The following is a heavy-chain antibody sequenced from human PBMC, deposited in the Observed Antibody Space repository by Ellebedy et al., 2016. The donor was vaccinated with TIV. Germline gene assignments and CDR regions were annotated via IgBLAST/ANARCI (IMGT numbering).Heavy chain of an antibody. CDR1: GVSISSYF. Sequence: SETLSLXXIISGVSISSYFWSWIRQPAGRGLEFIGRMHISENTKYNPSLESRVTMSVDTSKNQFSLKLSSVTAADTAIYYCASTEMGPVRVFDWWGQGTLVTVSS. CDR3: ASTEMGPVRVFDW. CDR2: MHISENT. D-gene: IGHD1-14*01. J-gene: IGHJ4*02. V-gene: IGHV4-4*07.